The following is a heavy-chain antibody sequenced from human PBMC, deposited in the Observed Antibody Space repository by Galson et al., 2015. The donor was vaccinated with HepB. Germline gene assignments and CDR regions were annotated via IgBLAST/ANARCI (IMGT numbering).Heavy chain of an antibody. Sequence: SLRLSCAASGFTFSGSPIHWVRQAPGKGLQWVGRIKSKASGHATEYTASLRGRFSISRDDSKNTAYLHMNRLKAEDTAVYYCARLGDISGYSSLWGQGTLVTVSS. CDR1: GFTFSGSP. CDR3: ARLGDISGYSSL. D-gene: IGHD6-19*01. J-gene: IGHJ4*02. CDR2: IKSKASGHAT. V-gene: IGHV3-73*01.